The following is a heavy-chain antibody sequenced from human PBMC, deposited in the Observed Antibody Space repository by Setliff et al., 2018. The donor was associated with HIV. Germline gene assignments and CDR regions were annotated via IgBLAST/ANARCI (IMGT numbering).Heavy chain of an antibody. CDR2: IYYTGFA. CDR1: GDSFSTSNYF. Sequence: TLSLTCSVSGDSFSTSNYFWGWVRQSPGGGLEWIGNIYYTGFAYYNPSLKSRVTISLDTSKTHFFLNLTSVTDADTAVYFCTREGRGDPAMATTRIDYWGQGKLVTVSS. D-gene: IGHD1-1*01. J-gene: IGHJ4*02. CDR3: TREGRGDPAMATTRIDY. V-gene: IGHV4-39*02.